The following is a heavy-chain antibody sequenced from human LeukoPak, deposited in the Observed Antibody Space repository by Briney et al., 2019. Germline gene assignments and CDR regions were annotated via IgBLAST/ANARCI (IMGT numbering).Heavy chain of an antibody. CDR2: ISGRGGST. CDR1: GITFRSYA. Sequence: PGRSLRLPGAALGITFRSYAMSWVRQAPGKGLGWVAAISGRGGSTYDAESVKGRFTIYRDNSKNALYLQMTSLRAEDTAVYYCARGTFYSFSGPTTPVNYWGQGTLVTVSS. V-gene: IGHV3-23*01. J-gene: IGHJ4*02. D-gene: IGHD1-26*01. CDR3: ARGTFYSFSGPTTPVNY.